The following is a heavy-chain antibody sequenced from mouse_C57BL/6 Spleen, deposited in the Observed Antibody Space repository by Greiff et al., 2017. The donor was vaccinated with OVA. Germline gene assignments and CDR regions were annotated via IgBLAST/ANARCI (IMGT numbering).Heavy chain of an antibody. V-gene: IGHV1-26*01. CDR1: GYTFTDYY. CDR3: ARRTGSFDY. J-gene: IGHJ2*01. Sequence: EVQLQQSGPELVKPGASVKISCKASGYTFTDYYMNWVKQSHGKSLEWIGDINPNNGGTSYNQKFKGKATLTVDKSSSTAYIELRSLTSEDSAVYYCARRTGSFDYWGQGTTLTVSS. D-gene: IGHD2-2*01. CDR2: INPNNGGT.